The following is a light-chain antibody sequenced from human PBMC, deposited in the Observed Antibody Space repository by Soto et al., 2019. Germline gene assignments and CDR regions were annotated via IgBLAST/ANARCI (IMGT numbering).Light chain of an antibody. Sequence: QSVLTQPPSASETPGQRVIISCSGSSSNIGSNYVYWYQQLPGTAPKLLIYSNNQRPSGVPDRFSGSKSGTSASLAISGLRSEDEADYYCAAWDDSLFGYVVFGGGTKLTVL. CDR2: SNN. CDR1: SSNIGSNY. V-gene: IGLV1-47*02. J-gene: IGLJ2*01. CDR3: AAWDDSLFGYVV.